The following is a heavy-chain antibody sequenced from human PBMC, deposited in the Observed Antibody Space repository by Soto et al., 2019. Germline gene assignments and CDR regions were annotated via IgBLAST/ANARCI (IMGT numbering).Heavy chain of an antibody. Sequence: LSLTCTVSGGSVSNSDYYWGWIRQSPGKGLEWIGSVYYRGRSYSKSSVKSRVTISVDTSKNQFSLNLNSVTASDTAVYFCVSQRTSVLTQAYFDYWGPGALVTVSS. J-gene: IGHJ4*02. CDR2: VYYRGRS. CDR3: VSQRTSVLTQAYFDY. D-gene: IGHD2-8*01. CDR1: GGSVSNSDYY. V-gene: IGHV4-39*01.